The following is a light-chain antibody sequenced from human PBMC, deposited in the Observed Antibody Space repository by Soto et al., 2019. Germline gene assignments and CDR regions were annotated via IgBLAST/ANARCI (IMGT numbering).Light chain of an antibody. V-gene: IGKV1-5*01. CDR2: DAS. CDR1: QSISNW. J-gene: IGKJ2*01. CDR3: QQYNRYST. Sequence: DVQMTQSPSTLSASVGDRVTINCRASQSISNWLAWYQQKPGTAPKLLISDASSLKSGVPSRFSGSGSGTELTLYISSLQPDAVATYYFQQYNRYSTFGQGTKLEIK.